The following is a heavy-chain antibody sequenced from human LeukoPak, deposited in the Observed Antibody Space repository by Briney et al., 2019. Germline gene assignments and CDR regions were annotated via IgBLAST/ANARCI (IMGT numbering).Heavy chain of an antibody. V-gene: IGHV1-18*01. D-gene: IGHD6-6*01. J-gene: IGHJ4*02. CDR3: ARVLPYSSSSRYFDY. Sequence: ASVKVASKASGYTFTSYGISWVRQAPGQGLEWMGWISAYNGNTNYAQKLQGRVTMTTDTSTSTAYMELRSLRSDDTAVYYCARVLPYSSSSRYFDYWGQGTLVTVSS. CDR2: ISAYNGNT. CDR1: GYTFTSYG.